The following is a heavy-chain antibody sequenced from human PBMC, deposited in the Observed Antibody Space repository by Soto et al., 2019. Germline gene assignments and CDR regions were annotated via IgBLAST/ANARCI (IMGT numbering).Heavy chain of an antibody. CDR3: ARGYCSGSTCYLYYFDY. CDR1: GDSINNYY. V-gene: IGHV4-59*01. J-gene: IGHJ4*02. CDR2: VSYIGST. Sequence: QVQLQESGPGLVRPSETLSLTCTVSGDSINNYYWNWIRQPPGKGLEWIGYVSYIGSTNYNPSLKSRVTISVYTSKSQFSLKLSSVTAADTAVYYCARGYCSGSTCYLYYFDYWGQGTLVTVSS. D-gene: IGHD2-15*01.